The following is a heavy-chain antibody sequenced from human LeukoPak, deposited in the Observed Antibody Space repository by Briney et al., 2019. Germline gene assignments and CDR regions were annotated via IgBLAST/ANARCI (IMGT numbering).Heavy chain of an antibody. J-gene: IGHJ6*02. CDR2: VNPNSGGT. V-gene: IGHV1-2*02. Sequence: GASVKVSCKASGYTFTGYCIHWVRQAPGQGLEWMGWVNPNSGGTNYAQRFQGRVTMTRDTSISTVYMELSSLRSEDTAVYYCARSHASGGLYYGMDVWGQGTTVTVSS. D-gene: IGHD2-15*01. CDR1: GYTFTGYC. CDR3: ARSHASGGLYYGMDV.